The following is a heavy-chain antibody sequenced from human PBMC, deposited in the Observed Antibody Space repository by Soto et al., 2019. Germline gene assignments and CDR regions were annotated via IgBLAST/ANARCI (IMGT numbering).Heavy chain of an antibody. V-gene: IGHV1-69*13. J-gene: IGHJ3*02. CDR1: GGTFSSYA. D-gene: IGHD3-9*01. CDR3: AGDRHFFILIGYSADSFVI. CDR2: IIPIFGTA. Sequence: GASVKLSCKASGGTFSSYAISWVRQAPGQGLEWMGGIIPIFGTANYAQKFQGRVTITADESTSTAYMELSSLRSEDTAVYYCAGDRHFFILIGYSADSFVIWGQATLVTGSS.